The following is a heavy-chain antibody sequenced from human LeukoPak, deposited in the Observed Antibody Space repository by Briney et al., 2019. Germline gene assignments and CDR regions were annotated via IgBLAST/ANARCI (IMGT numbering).Heavy chain of an antibody. D-gene: IGHD2-8*01. CDR1: GYSFTSYW. CDR3: ARHGHCTNGVCYSNYYYYMDV. Sequence: GESLKLPCKGSGYSFTSYWIGWVRQMPGKGLDWMGIIYPDDSDTRYSPSFEGQVIISVNKSISTAYLQWSSLKASDTATYYCARHGHCTNGVCYSNYYYYMDVWGKGTTVTVSS. V-gene: IGHV5-51*01. J-gene: IGHJ6*03. CDR2: IYPDDSDT.